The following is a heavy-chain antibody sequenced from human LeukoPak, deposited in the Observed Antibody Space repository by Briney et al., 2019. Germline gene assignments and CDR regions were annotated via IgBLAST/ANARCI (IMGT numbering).Heavy chain of an antibody. CDR1: GGSISSYY. CDR3: ARVDEGEAAGSGFDY. Sequence: SETLSLTCTVSGGSISSYYWSWIRQPPGKGLEWIGYIYYSGSTNYNPSIKSRVTISVDTSKNQFSPKLSSVTAADTAVYYCARVDEGEAAGSGFDYWGQGTLVTVSS. V-gene: IGHV4-59*01. D-gene: IGHD6-13*01. J-gene: IGHJ4*02. CDR2: IYYSGST.